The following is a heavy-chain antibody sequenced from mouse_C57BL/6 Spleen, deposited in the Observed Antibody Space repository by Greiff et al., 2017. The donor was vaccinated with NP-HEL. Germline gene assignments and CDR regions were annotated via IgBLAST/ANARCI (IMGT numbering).Heavy chain of an antibody. J-gene: IGHJ2*01. CDR3: ARGYYGSSYFDY. CDR1: GYTFTDYY. D-gene: IGHD1-1*01. V-gene: IGHV1-26*01. CDR2: INPNNGGT. Sequence: EVQLQQSGPELVKPGASVKISCKASGYTFTDYYMNWVKQSHGKSLEWIGDINPNNGGTSYNQKFKGKATLTVDKSSSTAYMELRSLTSEDSAVYYCARGYYGSSYFDYWGKGTTLTVSS.